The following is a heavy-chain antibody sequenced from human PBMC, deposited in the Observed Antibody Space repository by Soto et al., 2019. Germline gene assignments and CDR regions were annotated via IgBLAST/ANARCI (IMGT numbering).Heavy chain of an antibody. CDR3: AKDRLITGQFDY. D-gene: IGHD3-10*01. CDR2: ISGSGGST. J-gene: IGHJ4*02. V-gene: IGHV3-23*01. CDR1: GFTFSSYA. Sequence: PGGSLRVACASSGFTFSSYAMNWVRQAPGRGLEWVSSISGSGGSTHYADSVKGRFTISRDNSKNTLYLQMNSLRAEDSAVYFCAKDRLITGQFDYWGQGTMVTVSS.